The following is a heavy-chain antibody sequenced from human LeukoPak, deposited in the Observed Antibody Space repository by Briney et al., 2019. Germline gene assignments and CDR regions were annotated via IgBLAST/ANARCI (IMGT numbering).Heavy chain of an antibody. CDR1: GGSISSSSYF. CDR2: LLYSGST. D-gene: IGHD1-26*01. J-gene: IGHJ4*02. CDR3: ARLTVGATGPYYFDY. V-gene: IGHV4-39*01. Sequence: SETLSLTCTVSGGSISSSSYFWGWIRQPPGKGLEWIGSLLYSGSTYYNPSLKSRVTISVDTSKNQFSLKLRAVTAADTAVYYCARLTVGATGPYYFDYWGQGTLVTVSS.